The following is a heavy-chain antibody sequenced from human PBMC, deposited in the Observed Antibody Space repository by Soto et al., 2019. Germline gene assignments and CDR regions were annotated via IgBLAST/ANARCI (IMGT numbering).Heavy chain of an antibody. J-gene: IGHJ6*02. Sequence: SETLSLTCTVSGGSISSYYWSWIRQPPGKGLEWIGYIYYSGSTNYNPSPKSRVTISVDTSKNQFSLKLSSVTAADTAVYYCARDREYYGSGSRYYYYGMDVWGQGTTVTVSS. V-gene: IGHV4-59*01. CDR3: ARDREYYGSGSRYYYYGMDV. CDR1: GGSISSYY. CDR2: IYYSGST. D-gene: IGHD3-10*01.